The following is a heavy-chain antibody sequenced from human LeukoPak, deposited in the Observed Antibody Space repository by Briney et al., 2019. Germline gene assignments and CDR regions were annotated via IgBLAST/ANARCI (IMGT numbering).Heavy chain of an antibody. CDR3: ARLGIAAAGVSPFDY. J-gene: IGHJ4*02. Sequence: GESLQISCKGSGYSFTSYWIGWVRQMPGKGLEWMGIIYPGDSDTRYSPSFQGQVTISADKSISTAYLQWSSLKASDTAMYYCARLGIAAAGVSPFDYWGQGTLVTVSS. CDR1: GYSFTSYW. D-gene: IGHD6-13*01. CDR2: IYPGDSDT. V-gene: IGHV5-51*01.